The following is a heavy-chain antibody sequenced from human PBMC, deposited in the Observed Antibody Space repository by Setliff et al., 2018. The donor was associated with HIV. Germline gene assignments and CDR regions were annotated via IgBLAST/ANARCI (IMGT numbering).Heavy chain of an antibody. CDR1: GGSMRSSGYS. Sequence: SETLSLTCAVSGGSMRSSGYSWTWIRQAPGKGLEWVGYIYYNGNAYYNPSLKSRVTISVDRSKNQFSLKLSCVTAADTAVYYCARRGDFFYYAMDVWGQGTTVTVSS. J-gene: IGHJ6*02. V-gene: IGHV4-30-2*01. CDR2: IYYNGNA. CDR3: ARRGDFFYYAMDV.